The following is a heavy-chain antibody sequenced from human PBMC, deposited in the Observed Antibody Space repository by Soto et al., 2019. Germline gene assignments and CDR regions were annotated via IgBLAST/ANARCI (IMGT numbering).Heavy chain of an antibody. D-gene: IGHD4-17*01. V-gene: IGHV2-5*01. CDR2: VYWNDDK. Sequence: QISVRESGPTLVMPTETVTLTCTFSGFSLSTTGVGVAWIRQSPRKAPQRLAIVYWNDDKRYSPSLKNRLTITKDASRNLVFLTMTNIDPVDTATYYCARRPWGQFYGYFFDPWGQGILVTVSS. J-gene: IGHJ5*02. CDR1: GFSLSTTGVG. CDR3: ARRPWGQFYGYFFDP.